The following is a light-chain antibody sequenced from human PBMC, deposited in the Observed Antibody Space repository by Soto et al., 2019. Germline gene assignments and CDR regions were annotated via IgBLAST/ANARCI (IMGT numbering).Light chain of an antibody. Sequence: DIVMTQSPLSLPVTPGEPASISCRSSQSLLHSNGYNYLDWYLQKPGQSPQLLIYWGSNRASGVHERFSGSGSGTDFTLKINRVEAEDVGVYFCMQGLRRPPTFGQGTKVEIK. CDR1: QSLLHSNGYNY. CDR3: MQGLRRPPT. J-gene: IGKJ1*01. V-gene: IGKV2-28*01. CDR2: WGS.